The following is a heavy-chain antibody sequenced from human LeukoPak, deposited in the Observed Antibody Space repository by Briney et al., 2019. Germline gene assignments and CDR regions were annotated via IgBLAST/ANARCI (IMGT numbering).Heavy chain of an antibody. CDR1: GDSVSSNSVT. CDR2: TYYRSTWYN. Sequence: SQTLSLTCAIPGDSVSSNSVTWNWIRQSPSRGLEWLGRTYYRSTWYNDYAVSVRGRITVNPDTSKNQFSLHLNSVTPEDTAVYYCARRLTQFDCFDPWGQGILVTVSS. J-gene: IGHJ5*02. V-gene: IGHV6-1*01. D-gene: IGHD2-21*02. CDR3: ARRLTQFDCFDP.